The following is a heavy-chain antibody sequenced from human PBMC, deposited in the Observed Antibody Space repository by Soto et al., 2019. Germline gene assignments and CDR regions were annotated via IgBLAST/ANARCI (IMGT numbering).Heavy chain of an antibody. CDR3: ARGKWLMVAFDI. V-gene: IGHV3-48*04. Sequence: PGGSLRLSCAASGFTFSSYAMSWVRQAPGKGLEWVSYISSSGSTIYYADSVKGRFTISRDNAKNSLYLQMNSLRAEDTAVYYCARGKWLMVAFDIWGQGTMVTVSS. J-gene: IGHJ3*02. CDR1: GFTFSSYA. CDR2: ISSSGSTI. D-gene: IGHD2-8*01.